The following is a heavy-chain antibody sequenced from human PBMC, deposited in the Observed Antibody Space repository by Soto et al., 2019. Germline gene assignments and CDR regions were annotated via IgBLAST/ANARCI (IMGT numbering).Heavy chain of an antibody. CDR2: IYYSGST. Sequence: SETLSLTCTVSGGSIISYYLSWIRQPPGKGLEWIGYIYYSGSTNYNPSLKSRVTISVDTSKNQFSLKLNSMTAADTAVYYCARHNYGSGSTYFDYWGQGTLVTVSS. V-gene: IGHV4-59*08. D-gene: IGHD3-10*01. CDR3: ARHNYGSGSTYFDY. CDR1: GGSIISYY. J-gene: IGHJ4*02.